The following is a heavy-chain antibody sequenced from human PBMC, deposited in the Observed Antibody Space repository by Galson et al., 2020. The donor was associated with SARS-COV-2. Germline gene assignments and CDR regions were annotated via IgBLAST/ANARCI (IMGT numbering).Heavy chain of an antibody. CDR1: GFTFSSYA. V-gene: IGHV3-30*04. CDR3: ARDGSSSWYPGY. CDR2: ISYDGSNK. D-gene: IGHD6-13*01. J-gene: IGHJ4*02. Sequence: GGSLRLSCAASGFTFSSYAMHWVRQAPGKGLEWVAVISYDGSNKYYADSVKGRFTISRDNSKNTLYLQMNSLRAEDTAVYYCARDGSSSWYPGYWGQGTLVTVSS.